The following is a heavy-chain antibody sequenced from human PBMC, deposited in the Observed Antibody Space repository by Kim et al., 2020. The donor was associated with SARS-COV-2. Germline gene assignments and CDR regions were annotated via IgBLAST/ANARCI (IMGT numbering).Heavy chain of an antibody. CDR3: ARDREQWLVGGHFDY. D-gene: IGHD6-19*01. CDR2: IWYDGSNK. Sequence: GGSLRLSCAASGFTFSSYGMHWVRQAPGKGLEWVAVIWYDGSNKYYADSVKGRFTISRDNSKNTLYLQMNSLRAEDTAVYYCARDREQWLVGGHFDYWGQGTLVTVSS. J-gene: IGHJ4*02. V-gene: IGHV3-33*01. CDR1: GFTFSSYG.